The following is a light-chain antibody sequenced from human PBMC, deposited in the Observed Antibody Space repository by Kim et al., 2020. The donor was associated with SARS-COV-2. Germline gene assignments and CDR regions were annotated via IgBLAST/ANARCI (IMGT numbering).Light chain of an antibody. CDR1: NIGSTN. J-gene: IGLJ3*02. Sequence: VAMGQTDRITCGGNNIGSTNVPWYQQKPGRAHVLFIYRDSNRPSGIPERFSGSNSGNTATLTISRAQAGDEADYYCQVWDSSTWVFGGGTQLTVL. CDR3: QVWDSSTWV. V-gene: IGLV3-9*01. CDR2: RDS.